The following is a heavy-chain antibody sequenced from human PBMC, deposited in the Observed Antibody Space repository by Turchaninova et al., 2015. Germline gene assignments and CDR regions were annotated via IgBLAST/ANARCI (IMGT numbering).Heavy chain of an antibody. V-gene: IGHV3-30*03. CDR1: GLIFVNYD. Sequence: QLQLVESGGGVVQPGGSLRLSCSVYGLIFVNYDMHWVRRAPGMGLEWVEVLKNDASYSYYEDSVKGRLTISKENSKNTLYLQMNSLRTEDTAVYYCASRYCTIINCDNSYFDYWGQGTLVTVSS. CDR3: ASRYCTIINCDNSYFDY. J-gene: IGHJ4*02. CDR2: LKNDASYS. D-gene: IGHD2-8*01.